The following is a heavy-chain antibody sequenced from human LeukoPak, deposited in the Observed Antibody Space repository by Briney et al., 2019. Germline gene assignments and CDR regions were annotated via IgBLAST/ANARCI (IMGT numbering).Heavy chain of an antibody. CDR2: IYYSGST. V-gene: IGHV4-59*01. CDR3: ARDRGYCSGGSCYPFDY. D-gene: IGHD2-15*01. J-gene: IGHJ4*02. Sequence: SETLSLTCTVSGGSISSYYWGWIRQPPGKGLEWIGYIYYSGSTSYNPSLKSRVTISVDTSKNQFSLKLSSVTAADTAAYYCARDRGYCSGGSCYPFDYWGQGTLVTVSS. CDR1: GGSISSYY.